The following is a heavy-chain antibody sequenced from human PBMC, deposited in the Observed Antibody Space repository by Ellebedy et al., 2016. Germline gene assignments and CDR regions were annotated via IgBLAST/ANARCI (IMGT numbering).Heavy chain of an antibody. V-gene: IGHV3-21*01. D-gene: IGHD6-19*01. CDR1: GFTFSNFA. Sequence: GESLKISCVASGFTFSNFAMSWVRHVPGKGLEWVSSISSTATYIYYAASVKGRFTISRDNAKHSLYLQMNSLRIEDTAVYYCASRAIAVTGTDQPRDYYYGMDVWGQGTTVTVSS. CDR3: ASRAIAVTGTDQPRDYYYGMDV. CDR2: ISSTATYI. J-gene: IGHJ6*02.